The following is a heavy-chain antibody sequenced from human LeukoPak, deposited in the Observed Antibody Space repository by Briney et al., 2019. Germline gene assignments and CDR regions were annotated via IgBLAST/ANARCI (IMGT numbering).Heavy chain of an antibody. CDR1: GFTFASYS. D-gene: IGHD1-1*01. CDR2: ISGDSTYI. V-gene: IGHV3-21*01. CDR3: ARVSGRLERQSDLDY. Sequence: GGSLRLSCAASGFTFASYSMNWVRQAPGKGLEWVSSISGDSTYIYNAGSVKGRFTIPRDNAQASLYLQMTSLRADDTAVYYCARVSGRLERQSDLDYWGQGTLVIVSS. J-gene: IGHJ4*02.